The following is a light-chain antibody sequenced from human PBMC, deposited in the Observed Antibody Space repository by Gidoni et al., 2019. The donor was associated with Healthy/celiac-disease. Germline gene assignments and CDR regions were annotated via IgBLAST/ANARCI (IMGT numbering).Light chain of an antibody. CDR2: AAS. Sequence: DIQMSQSSCSVSASVGDRVPITCRARQGIRRWLAWYQQKPGKAPKLLIYAASSLQSVVPSRFSGSGSGTDFTLTISSLQPEDFATYYCQQANSFPYTFGQGTKLEIK. V-gene: IGKV1-12*01. CDR3: QQANSFPYT. CDR1: QGIRRW. J-gene: IGKJ2*01.